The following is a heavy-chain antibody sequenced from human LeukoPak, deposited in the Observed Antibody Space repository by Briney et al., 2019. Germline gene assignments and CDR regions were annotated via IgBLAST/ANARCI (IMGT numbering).Heavy chain of an antibody. J-gene: IGHJ6*03. Sequence: GGSLRLSCAASGFTYSSYWMSWVRQAPGKGLEWVANIKQDGSEKYYLDSVKGRFTISRDNAKNSLDLQMNSLRAEDTAVYYCAGDNGYCSGGSCYHYYMDVWGKGTTVTVSS. CDR2: IKQDGSEK. CDR1: GFTYSSYW. V-gene: IGHV3-7*01. CDR3: AGDNGYCSGGSCYHYYMDV. D-gene: IGHD2-15*01.